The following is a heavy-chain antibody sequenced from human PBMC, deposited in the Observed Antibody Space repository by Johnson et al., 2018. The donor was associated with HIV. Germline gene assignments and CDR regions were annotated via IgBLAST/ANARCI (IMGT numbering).Heavy chain of an antibody. CDR2: INWNGGRT. CDR1: GFTFSDYY. J-gene: IGHJ3*02. D-gene: IGHD1-26*01. Sequence: MLLVESGGGVVQPGRSLRLSCAASGFTFSDYYMSWVRQPPGKGLEWVSGINWNGGRTGYADSVKGRLTISRDNAKNSLYLQMNSLRAEDTALYYCARAVGGSYHDAFDSWGQGTMVTVSS. V-gene: IGHV3-20*04. CDR3: ARAVGGSYHDAFDS.